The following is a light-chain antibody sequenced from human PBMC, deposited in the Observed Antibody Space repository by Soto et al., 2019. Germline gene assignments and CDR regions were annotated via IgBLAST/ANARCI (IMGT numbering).Light chain of an antibody. J-gene: IGKJ2*01. CDR3: HQSYSSLVYT. CDR2: TAS. V-gene: IGKV1-39*01. Sequence: DIQMTQSPSSLSASVGDRVTITCRASQNIGTYLNWYQQKPGKAPTVLIYTASTLQSGVPSRFSGSGSGTDFTLTINSLQPEDSATYYFHQSYSSLVYTFGPGTKLEIK. CDR1: QNIGTY.